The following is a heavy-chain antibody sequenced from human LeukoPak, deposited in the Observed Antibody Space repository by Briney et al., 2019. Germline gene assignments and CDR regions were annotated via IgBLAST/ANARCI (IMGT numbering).Heavy chain of an antibody. D-gene: IGHD6-19*01. Sequence: GGSLRLSCAASEFTFSSYSMNWVRQAPGKGLEWVSSISSSSSYIYYADSVKGRFTISRDNAKNSLYLQMNSLRAEDTAVYYCAREVAVAGRVVDYWGQGTLVTVSS. J-gene: IGHJ4*02. CDR2: ISSSSSYI. CDR1: EFTFSSYS. V-gene: IGHV3-21*01. CDR3: AREVAVAGRVVDY.